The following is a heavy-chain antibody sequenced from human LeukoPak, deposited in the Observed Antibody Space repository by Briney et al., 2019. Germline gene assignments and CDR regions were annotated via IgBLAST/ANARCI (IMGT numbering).Heavy chain of an antibody. Sequence: ASVKVSCKVSGYTLTELSMHWVRQAPGKGLEWMGWISAYNGNTNYAQKFQGRVTMTRDTSISTAYMELSRLRSDDTAVYYCAREVTQNHFDYWGQGTLVTVSS. CDR2: ISAYNGNT. J-gene: IGHJ4*02. V-gene: IGHV1-2*02. CDR1: GYTLTELS. D-gene: IGHD4-23*01. CDR3: AREVTQNHFDY.